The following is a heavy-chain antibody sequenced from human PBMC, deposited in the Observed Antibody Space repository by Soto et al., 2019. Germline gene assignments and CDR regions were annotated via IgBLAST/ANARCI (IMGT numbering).Heavy chain of an antibody. V-gene: IGHV3-30*18. D-gene: IGHD3-22*01. J-gene: IGHJ4*02. CDR3: AKEQETITMIVVAAPDY. CDR2: ISYDGSNK. Sequence: GGSLRLSCAASGFTFSSYGMHWVRQAPGKGLEWVAVISYDGSNKYYADSVKGRFTISRDNSKNTLYLQMNSLRAEDTAVYYCAKEQETITMIVVAAPDYWGQGTLVTVSS. CDR1: GFTFSSYG.